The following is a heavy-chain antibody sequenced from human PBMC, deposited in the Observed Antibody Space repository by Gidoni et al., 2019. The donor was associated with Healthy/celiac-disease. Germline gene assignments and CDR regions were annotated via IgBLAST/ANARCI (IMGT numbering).Heavy chain of an antibody. CDR3: ASPYCGGDCYADDAFDI. V-gene: IGHV3-48*02. J-gene: IGHJ3*02. CDR1: GFPFSRYS. CDR2: ISSSSSTI. Sequence: EVQLLVSGGGLVQPGGSLRLSCAASGFPFSRYSMNRVRQAPVKGLEWVSYISSSSSTIYYADSVKGRFTISRDNAKNSLYLQMNSLRDEDTAVYYCASPYCGGDCYADDAFDIWGQGTMVTVSS. D-gene: IGHD2-21*02.